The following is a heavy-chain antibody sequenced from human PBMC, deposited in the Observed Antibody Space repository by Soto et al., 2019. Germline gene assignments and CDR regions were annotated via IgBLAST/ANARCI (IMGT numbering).Heavy chain of an antibody. CDR1: GYTFTVYY. V-gene: IGHV1-2*04. Sequence: ASVKVSCKASGYTFTVYYMHWVRQAPGQGLEWMGWINPNSGGTNYAQKFQGWVTMTRDTSISTAYMELSRLRSDDTAVYYCARGITIFGVVIIDQYYFDYWGQGTLVTVSS. J-gene: IGHJ4*02. CDR2: INPNSGGT. CDR3: ARGITIFGVVIIDQYYFDY. D-gene: IGHD3-3*01.